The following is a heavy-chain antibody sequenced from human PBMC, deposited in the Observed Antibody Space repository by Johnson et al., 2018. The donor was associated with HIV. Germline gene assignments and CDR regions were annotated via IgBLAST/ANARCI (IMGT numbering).Heavy chain of an antibody. CDR1: GVTISDSY. CDR3: ARERRAGVKGAFDI. D-gene: IGHD2-21*01. Sequence: AAGGVTISDSYMSWIRQAPGKGLEWVSYIRSSNSGSTTYYADSVKGRFTVPRDNSKNTLSLQMNSLRAEDTAVYYCARERRAGVKGAFDIWGQGTMVTVSS. J-gene: IGHJ3*02. CDR2: IRSSNSGSTT. V-gene: IGHV3-11*04.